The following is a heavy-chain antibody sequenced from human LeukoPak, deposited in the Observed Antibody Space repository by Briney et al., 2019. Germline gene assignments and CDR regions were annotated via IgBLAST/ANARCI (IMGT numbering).Heavy chain of an antibody. Sequence: GGSLRLSCAASGFTFSSYGIHWVRQAPGKGLEWVAVIWYDGSNKYYADSVKGRFTISRDNSKNTLYLQVNSLRAEDTAVYYCARMDSSSSGSWTYFDYWGQGTLVTVSS. D-gene: IGHD6-6*01. CDR3: ARMDSSSSGSWTYFDY. V-gene: IGHV3-33*01. CDR1: GFTFSSYG. J-gene: IGHJ4*02. CDR2: IWYDGSNK.